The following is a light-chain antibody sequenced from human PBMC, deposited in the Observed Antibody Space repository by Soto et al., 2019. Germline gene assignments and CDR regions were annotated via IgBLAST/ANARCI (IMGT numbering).Light chain of an antibody. J-gene: IGLJ1*01. Sequence: QSALTQPASVSGSPGQSITISCTGTSSDVGGYNYVSWYQQHPGKAPKLMIYDVSNRPSGVSNRFSGSKSGNTASLTISGLQAEDEADYYCSLYTSSSTLSYFLGTGSKVTFL. CDR1: SSDVGGYNY. CDR3: SLYTSSSTLSYF. CDR2: DVS. V-gene: IGLV2-14*01.